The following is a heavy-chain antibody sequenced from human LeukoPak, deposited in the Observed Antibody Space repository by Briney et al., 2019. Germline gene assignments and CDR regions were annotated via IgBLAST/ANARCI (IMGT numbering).Heavy chain of an antibody. Sequence: GGSLRLSCAASGFTFSSYAMSWVRQAPGKGLEWVSAISGSGGSTYYADSVKGRFTISRDNSKNTLYLQMNSLRAEDTAVYYCAKMEGLYCSGGSCYPQFDPWGQGTLVTVSS. CDR2: ISGSGGST. J-gene: IGHJ5*02. D-gene: IGHD2-15*01. CDR3: AKMEGLYCSGGSCYPQFDP. V-gene: IGHV3-23*01. CDR1: GFTFSSYA.